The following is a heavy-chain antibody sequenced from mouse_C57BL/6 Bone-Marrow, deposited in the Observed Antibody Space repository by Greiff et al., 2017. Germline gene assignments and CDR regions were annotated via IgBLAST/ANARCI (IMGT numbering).Heavy chain of an antibody. CDR2: INPGNGGT. D-gene: IGHD1-1*01. Sequence: QVQLQQPGTELVKPGASVKLSCKASGYTFTSYWMHWVKQRPGQGLEWIGHINPGNGGTNYNEKFKSKATLTVDKSSSTAYMQLSSLTSEASAVYFCARDYYGSSCDYWGQGTTLTVSS. J-gene: IGHJ2*01. CDR3: ARDYYGSSCDY. CDR1: GYTFTSYW. V-gene: IGHV1-53*01.